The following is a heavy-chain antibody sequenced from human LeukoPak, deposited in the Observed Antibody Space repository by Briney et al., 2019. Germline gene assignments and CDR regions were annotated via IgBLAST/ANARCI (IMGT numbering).Heavy chain of an antibody. Sequence: GGSLRLXCAASGFTFDDYAMHWVRQAPGKGLEWVSLISGDGGSTYYADSVKGRFTISRDNSKNSLYLQMNSLRTEDTALYYCAKDSATMDILTGYYLDYWGQGTLVTVSS. CDR3: AKDSATMDILTGYYLDY. D-gene: IGHD3-9*01. V-gene: IGHV3-43*02. J-gene: IGHJ4*02. CDR2: ISGDGGST. CDR1: GFTFDDYA.